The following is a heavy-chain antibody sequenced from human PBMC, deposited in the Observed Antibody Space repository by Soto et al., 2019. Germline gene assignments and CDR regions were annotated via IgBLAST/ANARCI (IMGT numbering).Heavy chain of an antibody. CDR1: GYTFTSYG. CDR2: ISAYNGNT. D-gene: IGHD3-16*02. CDR3: AREIGDYIWGSYRLDAFDI. J-gene: IGHJ3*02. V-gene: IGHV1-18*01. Sequence: ASVKVSCKASGYTFTSYGISWVRQAPGQGLEWMGWISAYNGNTNFAQKLQGRVTMTTDTSTSTAYMELRSLRSDDTAVYYCAREIGDYIWGSYRLDAFDIWGQGTMVTVSS.